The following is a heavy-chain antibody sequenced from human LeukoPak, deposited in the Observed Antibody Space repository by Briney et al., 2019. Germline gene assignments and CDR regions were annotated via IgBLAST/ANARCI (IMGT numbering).Heavy chain of an antibody. CDR3: ARGPTRGYGDY. Sequence: PRGSLRLSCVASGFIVSSNYMSSVRPAPGEGLERVSIIYSGSSTYYADSVKRRFTISRDNSKNTVFLQMNSLRVEDTAVYYWARGPTRGYGDYWGQGTLVTVSS. D-gene: IGHD5-18*01. J-gene: IGHJ4*02. CDR1: GFIVSSNY. V-gene: IGHV3-53*01. CDR2: IYSGSST.